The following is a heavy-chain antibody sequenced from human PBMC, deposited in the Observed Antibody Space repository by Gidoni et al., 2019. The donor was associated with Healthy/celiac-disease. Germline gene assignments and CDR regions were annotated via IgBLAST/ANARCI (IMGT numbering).Heavy chain of an antibody. Sequence: QVQLVESGGGVVQPGRSLRLSCAASGFTFRSYAMHWVRQAPGKGLEWVEVISYDGSNKYYADSVKGRFTISRDNSKNTLYLQMNSLRAEDTAVYYCARDQWQEQWLVYYYYYYGMDVWGQGTTVTVSS. CDR2: ISYDGSNK. D-gene: IGHD6-19*01. V-gene: IGHV3-30-3*01. CDR1: GFTFRSYA. CDR3: ARDQWQEQWLVYYYYYYGMDV. J-gene: IGHJ6*02.